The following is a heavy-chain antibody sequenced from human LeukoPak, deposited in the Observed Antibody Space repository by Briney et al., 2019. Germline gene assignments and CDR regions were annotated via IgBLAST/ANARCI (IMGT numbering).Heavy chain of an antibody. V-gene: IGHV3-30-3*01. J-gene: IGHJ3*02. CDR1: GFTFSSYA. CDR3: ARDRSSGNYYRSTDAFDI. CDR2: ISYDGSNK. Sequence: GGSLRLSCAASGFTFSSYAMSWVRQAPGKGLEWVAVISYDGSNKYYADSVKGRFTLSRDNSKNTLYLQMNSLRAEDTAVYYCARDRSSGNYYRSTDAFDIWGQGTMVTVSS. D-gene: IGHD1-26*01.